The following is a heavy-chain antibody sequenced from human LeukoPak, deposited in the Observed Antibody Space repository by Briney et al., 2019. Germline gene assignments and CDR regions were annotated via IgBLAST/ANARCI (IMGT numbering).Heavy chain of an antibody. CDR2: IKGDGSDT. J-gene: IGHJ3*02. CDR1: GFTFSSYW. V-gene: IGHV3-7*01. D-gene: IGHD4-17*01. Sequence: GGSLRLSCAASGFTFSSYWMFWVRQAPGKGLEWVATIKGDGSDTYYVDSVRGRFTISRDNAKNSVFLDMNSLRGEDTAVYYCARAALRVDAFDIWGQGTMVTVSS. CDR3: ARAALRVDAFDI.